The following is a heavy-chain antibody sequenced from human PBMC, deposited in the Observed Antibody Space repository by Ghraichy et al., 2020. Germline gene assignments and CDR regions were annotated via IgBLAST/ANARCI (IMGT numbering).Heavy chain of an antibody. CDR3: ARETYYDILTGYYSGIWDIFDI. Sequence: SETLSLTCTVSGGSISSSSYYWGWIRQPPGKGLEWIGSIYYSGSTYYNPSLKSRVTISVDTSKNQFSLKLSSVTAADTAVYYCARETYYDILTGYYSGIWDIFDIWGQGTMVTVSS. V-gene: IGHV4-39*01. CDR2: IYYSGST. J-gene: IGHJ3*02. D-gene: IGHD3-9*01. CDR1: GGSISSSSYY.